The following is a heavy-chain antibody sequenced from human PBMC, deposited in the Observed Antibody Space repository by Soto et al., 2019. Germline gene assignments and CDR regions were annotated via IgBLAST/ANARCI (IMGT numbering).Heavy chain of an antibody. D-gene: IGHD3-10*01. J-gene: IGHJ4*02. CDR1: GASISSVGYN. Sequence: QVQLQESGPGLVKPSQTLSLTCTVSGASISSVGYNWSWLRQHPGKGLEWIGYIYYSGSTYYNPSLKTRVTLSVDTSKHQFSLKVTPVTAADTAVYDCARYGSGSYYPTTFDYWGQGTLVTVSS. CDR3: ARYGSGSYYPTTFDY. CDR2: IYYSGST. V-gene: IGHV4-31*03.